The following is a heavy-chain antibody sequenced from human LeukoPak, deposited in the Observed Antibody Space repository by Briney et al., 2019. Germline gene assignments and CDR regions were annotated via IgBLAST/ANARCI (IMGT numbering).Heavy chain of an antibody. Sequence: RPSETLSLTCTVSGGSISSHYWSWIRQPPGKGLEWIGYMYDRGSATYNPSLKSRVTISEDTSKNQFSLKLSSVTAADTAVYYCARGYNYNFDYWGQGTLVTVSA. D-gene: IGHD1-20*01. CDR1: GGSISSHY. V-gene: IGHV4-59*08. J-gene: IGHJ4*02. CDR2: MYDRGSA. CDR3: ARGYNYNFDY.